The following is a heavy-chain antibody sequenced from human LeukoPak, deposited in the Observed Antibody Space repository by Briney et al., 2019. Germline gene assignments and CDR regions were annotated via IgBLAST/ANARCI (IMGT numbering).Heavy chain of an antibody. J-gene: IGHJ4*02. CDR3: ARGGLVASIRGYFDY. CDR1: GDSVSNNSAA. CDR2: TKYRSKWYI. Sequence: SQTLSLTCAISGDSVSNNSAAWHWIRQSPSRGLEWLGRTKYRSKWYIDYAVSVKSRITIIPDTSKNQFSLQLNSVTPEDTAVYYCARGGLVASIRGYFDYWAQGTLVTVSS. V-gene: IGHV6-1*01. D-gene: IGHD5-12*01.